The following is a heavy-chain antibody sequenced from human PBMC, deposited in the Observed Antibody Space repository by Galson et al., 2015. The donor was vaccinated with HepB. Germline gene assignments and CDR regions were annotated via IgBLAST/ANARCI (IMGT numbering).Heavy chain of an antibody. D-gene: IGHD6-6*01. CDR3: VKTQSLYSSSSVFDY. V-gene: IGHV3-64D*06. J-gene: IGHJ4*02. Sequence: ALPLSSPASPFPSRRYSLHWLRPSPGTGLDSVAAISINRGSTYYADSVKGRFTISRDNSKNPLYLQMSSLRAEDTAVYYCVKTQSLYSSSSVFDYWGQGTLVTVSS. CDR2: ISINRGST. CDR1: PFPSRRYS.